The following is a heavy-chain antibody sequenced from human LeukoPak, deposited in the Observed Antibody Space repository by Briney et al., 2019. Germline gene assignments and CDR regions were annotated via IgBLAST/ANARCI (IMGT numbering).Heavy chain of an antibody. CDR3: AKGRYYYGSGSSQHFDY. V-gene: IGHV3-9*01. CDR1: GFTFDDYA. D-gene: IGHD3-10*01. J-gene: IGHJ4*02. CDR2: ISWNSGSI. Sequence: GGSLRLSCAASGFTFDDYAMHWVRQAPGKGLEWVSGISWNSGSIGYADSVKGRFTISRDNAKNSLYLQMNSLRAEDTALYYCAKGRYYYGSGSSQHFDYWGQGTLVTVSS.